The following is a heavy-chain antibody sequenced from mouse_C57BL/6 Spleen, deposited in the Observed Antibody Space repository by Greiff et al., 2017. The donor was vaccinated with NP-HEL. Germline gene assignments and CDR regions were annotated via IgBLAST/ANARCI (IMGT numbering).Heavy chain of an antibody. CDR1: GFTFSDYG. J-gene: IGHJ4*01. V-gene: IGHV5-17*01. CDR3: AALLYGYAMDY. D-gene: IGHD1-1*01. Sequence: EVMLVESGGGLVKPGGSLKLSCAASGFTFSDYGMHWVRQAPEKGLEWVAYISSGSSTIYYADTVKGRFTISRDNAKNTLFLQMTSLRSEDTAMYYCAALLYGYAMDYWGQGTSVTVSS. CDR2: ISSGSSTI.